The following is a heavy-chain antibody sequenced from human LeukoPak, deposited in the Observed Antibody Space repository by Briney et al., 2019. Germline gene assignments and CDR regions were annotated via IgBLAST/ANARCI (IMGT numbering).Heavy chain of an antibody. J-gene: IGHJ4*02. CDR2: IYPGDSDT. D-gene: IGHD3-22*01. CDR1: GYTFASAW. Sequence: GESLKISCKGSGYTFASAWIGWVRQVPGKGLEWMGIIYPGDSDTRYSPSFQGQVTISADKSITTAYLQWSSLKASDSAVYYCARGDSSGYYPSYFDLWGQGSLVTVSS. CDR3: ARGDSSGYYPSYFDL. V-gene: IGHV5-51*01.